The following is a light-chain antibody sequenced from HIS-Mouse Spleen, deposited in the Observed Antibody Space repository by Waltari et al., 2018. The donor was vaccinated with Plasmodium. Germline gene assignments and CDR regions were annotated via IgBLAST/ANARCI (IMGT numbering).Light chain of an antibody. Sequence: AIQFTQSPSSLSASVGDRVTITCRASQGISSALAWYQQKPGKAPKLRIYDASSLESGVPSRFSGSGSGTDFTLTISSLQPEDFATYYCQQGSFGGGTKVEIK. CDR1: QGISSA. V-gene: IGKV1-13*02. J-gene: IGKJ4*01. CDR2: DAS. CDR3: QQGS.